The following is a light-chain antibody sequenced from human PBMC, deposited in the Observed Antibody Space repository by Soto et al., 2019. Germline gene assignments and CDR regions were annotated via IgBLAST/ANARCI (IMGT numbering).Light chain of an antibody. CDR2: KAS. CDR3: QQYNISWT. J-gene: IGKJ1*01. V-gene: IGKV1-5*03. CDR1: QSISYW. Sequence: DIQMTQSPSTLSASVGDRVTITCRASQSISYWLAWYQQKPGKAPNLLIYKASTLESGVPSRFSGSGSGTDFTLTISSLQHDDFATYYCQQYNISWTFGQGTKVEIK.